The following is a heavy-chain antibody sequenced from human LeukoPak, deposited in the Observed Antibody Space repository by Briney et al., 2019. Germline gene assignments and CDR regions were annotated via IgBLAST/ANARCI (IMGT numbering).Heavy chain of an antibody. V-gene: IGHV4-31*03. D-gene: IGHD2-15*01. Sequence: SETLSLTCIVSGGSIRSGGYYWNWIRQHPGKDLEWIGYIYYSGNTYYNPSLKSRVTISVDKSKNQFSLKLSSVTAADTAVYYCARGVAYAFDIWGQGTMVTVSS. CDR1: GGSIRSGGYY. CDR2: IYYSGNT. CDR3: ARGVAYAFDI. J-gene: IGHJ3*02.